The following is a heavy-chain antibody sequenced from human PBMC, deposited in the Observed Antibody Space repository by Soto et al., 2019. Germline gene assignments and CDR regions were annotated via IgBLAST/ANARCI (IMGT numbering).Heavy chain of an antibody. CDR1: GGSVSSGSYY. V-gene: IGHV4-61*03. J-gene: IGHJ4*02. Sequence: PSETLSLTCTVSGGSVSSGSYYWSWIRQPPGKGLEWIGNIHYNGNTKYSPSLKSRVNMSVDTSKNHFSLKLISVTTADTAVYFCAREGNLGRWIQPLDSWGQGTLVTVSS. D-gene: IGHD2-2*03. CDR2: IHYNGNT. CDR3: AREGNLGRWIQPLDS.